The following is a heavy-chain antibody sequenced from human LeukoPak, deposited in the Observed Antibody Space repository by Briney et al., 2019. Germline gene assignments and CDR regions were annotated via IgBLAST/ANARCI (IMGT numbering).Heavy chain of an antibody. J-gene: IGHJ4*02. CDR1: GGSFSGHY. CDR2: STHSGST. D-gene: IGHD2-2*01. CDR3: ARGRTGAAALDC. Sequence: SETLSLTCAVYGGSFSGHYWTYVRQPPGKGLEWIGESTHSGSTNYNPSLKSRVTISVDTSKNQFSLKLTSVTAADTAVYYCARGRTGAAALDCWGPGTLVTVSS. V-gene: IGHV4-34*01.